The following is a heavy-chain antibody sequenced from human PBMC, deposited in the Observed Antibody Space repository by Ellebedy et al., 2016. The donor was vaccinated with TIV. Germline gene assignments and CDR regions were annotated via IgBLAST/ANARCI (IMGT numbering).Heavy chain of an antibody. J-gene: IGHJ4*02. D-gene: IGHD4-17*01. CDR3: VSVGDYGDYVSAWPFDY. V-gene: IGHV4-39*01. CDR1: GGSISSSSYY. CDR2: IYYSGST. Sequence: SETLSLTXTVSGGSISSSSYYWGWIRQPPGKGLEWIGSIYYSGSTYYNPSLKSRVTISVDTSKNQFSLKLSSVTAADTAVYYCVSVGDYGDYVSAWPFDYWGQGTLVTVSS.